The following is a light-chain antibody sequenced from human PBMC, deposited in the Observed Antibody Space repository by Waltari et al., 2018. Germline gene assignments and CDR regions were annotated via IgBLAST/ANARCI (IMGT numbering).Light chain of an antibody. V-gene: IGKV3-15*01. CDR2: GAS. Sequence: ETILTHSPSTLSVSPGERATLSCRASQTVSSNLAWYQQKPGQAPRLLIYGASTRAAGSPARFSGSGSGTKFTLTINSLQSEDFAVYYCQQYNNWTPWTFGQGTKVEIK. CDR3: QQYNNWTPWT. J-gene: IGKJ1*01. CDR1: QTVSSN.